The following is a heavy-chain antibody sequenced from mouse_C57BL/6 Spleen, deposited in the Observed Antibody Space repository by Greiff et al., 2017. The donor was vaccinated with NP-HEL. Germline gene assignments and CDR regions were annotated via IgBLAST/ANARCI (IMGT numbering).Heavy chain of an antibody. D-gene: IGHD2-2*01. J-gene: IGHJ1*03. V-gene: IGHV1-50*01. Sequence: QVQLQQPGAELVKPGASVKLSCKASGYTFTSYWMQWVKQRPGQGLEWIGEIDPSDSYTNYNQKFKGKATLTVDKSSSTAYMQLSSLTAEDAAVYYCARYYYGFLWYFDVWGTGTTVTVSS. CDR3: ARYYYGFLWYFDV. CDR2: IDPSDSYT. CDR1: GYTFTSYW.